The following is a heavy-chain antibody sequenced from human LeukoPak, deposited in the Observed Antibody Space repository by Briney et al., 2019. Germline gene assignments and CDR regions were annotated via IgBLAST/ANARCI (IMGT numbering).Heavy chain of an antibody. Sequence: PSETLSLTCTVSGGSVSTNNYYWGWIRQSPGKGLEWIGSIYYSGTTYYNPSLKSPVTISVDTSKNQISLKLNSVTAADTGLHYCARHELTGFSSAHWFDPWGQGTLVTVSS. D-gene: IGHD6-25*01. CDR1: GGSVSTNNYY. CDR2: IYYSGTT. V-gene: IGHV4-39*01. J-gene: IGHJ5*02. CDR3: ARHELTGFSSAHWFDP.